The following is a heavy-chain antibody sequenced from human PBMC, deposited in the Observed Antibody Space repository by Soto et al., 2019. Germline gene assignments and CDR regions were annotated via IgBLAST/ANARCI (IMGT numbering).Heavy chain of an antibody. CDR3: AKDLGAFGDYGDYTFDY. D-gene: IGHD4-17*01. CDR1: GFTFSSYA. J-gene: IGHJ4*02. Sequence: GGSLRLSCAASGFTFSSYAMSWVRQAPGKGLEWVSAISGSGGSTYYADSVKGRFTISRDNSKNTLYLQMNSLRAEDTAVYYCAKDLGAFGDYGDYTFDYWGQGTLVTVSS. V-gene: IGHV3-23*01. CDR2: ISGSGGST.